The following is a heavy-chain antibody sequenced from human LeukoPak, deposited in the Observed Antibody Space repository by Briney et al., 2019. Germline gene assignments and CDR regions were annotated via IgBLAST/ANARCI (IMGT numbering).Heavy chain of an antibody. J-gene: IGHJ6*03. CDR2: IYTSGST. Sequence: SQTLSLTCTVSGGSISSGSYYWSWIRQPAGKGLEWIGRIYTSGSTNYNPSLKSRVTISVDTSKNQFSLKLSSVTAADTAVYYCARAVGIAAADPYYYYYMDVWGKGTTVTVSS. D-gene: IGHD6-13*01. CDR1: GGSISSGSYY. CDR3: ARAVGIAAADPYYYYYMDV. V-gene: IGHV4-61*02.